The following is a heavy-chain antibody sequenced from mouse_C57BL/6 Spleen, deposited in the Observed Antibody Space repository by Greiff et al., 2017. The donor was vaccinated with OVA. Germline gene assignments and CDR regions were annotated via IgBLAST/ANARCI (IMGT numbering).Heavy chain of an antibody. CDR2: ISSGGSYT. J-gene: IGHJ2*01. CDR3: ARHRTGTMDY. D-gene: IGHD4-1*01. V-gene: IGHV5-6*01. Sequence: EVKVVESGGDLVKPGGSLKLSCAASGFTFSSYGMSWVRQTPDKRLEWVATISSGGSYTYYPDSVKGRFTISRDNAKNTLYLQMSSLKSEDTAMYYCARHRTGTMDYWGQGTTLTVSS. CDR1: GFTFSSYG.